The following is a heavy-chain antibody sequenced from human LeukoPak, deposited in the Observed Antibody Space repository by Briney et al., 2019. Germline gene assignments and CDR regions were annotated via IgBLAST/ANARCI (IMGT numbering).Heavy chain of an antibody. V-gene: IGHV1-18*01. CDR3: ARDWGSTTTPNWFDP. CDR1: GYTFNNYG. CDR2: ISPYNRNT. Sequence: ASVKVSCKASGYTFNNYGISWVRQAPGQGLEWMGWISPYNRNTDYAQKFQGRLTMTTDTSTNTVYMELRNLGYDDTAICYCARDWGSTTTPNWFDPWGQGTLVTVSS. D-gene: IGHD2-15*01. J-gene: IGHJ5*02.